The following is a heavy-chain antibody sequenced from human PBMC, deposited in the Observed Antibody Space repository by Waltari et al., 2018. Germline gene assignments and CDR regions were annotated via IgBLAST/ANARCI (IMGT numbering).Heavy chain of an antibody. D-gene: IGHD3-9*01. CDR3: ARDSDLLRYFDWYRFGDFDY. CDR2: INPNSGGT. CDR1: GYTFTGYY. J-gene: IGHJ4*02. V-gene: IGHV1-2*06. Sequence: QVQLVQSGAEVKKPGASVKVSCKASGYTFTGYYMHWVRQAPGQGLEWMGRINPNSGGTNYAQKFQGRVTMTRDTSISTAYMELSRLRSDDTAVYYCARDSDLLRYFDWYRFGDFDYWGQGTLVTVSS.